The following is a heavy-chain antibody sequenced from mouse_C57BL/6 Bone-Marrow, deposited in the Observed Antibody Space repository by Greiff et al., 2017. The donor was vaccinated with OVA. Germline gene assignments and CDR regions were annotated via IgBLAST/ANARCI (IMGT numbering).Heavy chain of an antibody. J-gene: IGHJ2*01. Sequence: VQLQQSGPVLVKPGASVKLSCKASGYTFTDYYMNWVKQSPGKSLEWIGVINPYNGGTSYNPKFKGKATLTVDKSSSPAYMERNSLTSEDSAVYYGARHFDYWGQGTTLTVSS. CDR3: ARHFDY. V-gene: IGHV1-19*01. CDR2: INPYNGGT. CDR1: GYTFTDYY.